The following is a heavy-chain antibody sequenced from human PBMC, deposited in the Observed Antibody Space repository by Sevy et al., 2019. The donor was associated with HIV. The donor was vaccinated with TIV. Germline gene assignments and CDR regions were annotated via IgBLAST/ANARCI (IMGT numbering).Heavy chain of an antibody. D-gene: IGHD4-4*01. CDR1: GYTFTNYY. Sequence: ASVKVSCKASGYTFTNYYMHWVRQAPGQGLEWVGIINPSGGSTSYAQKFQGRVTMTRDTSTSTVYMELSTLASEDTAVYYCARPRDSRDDYTQNSGFDYWGQGTLVTVSS. CDR2: INPSGGST. CDR3: ARPRDSRDDYTQNSGFDY. J-gene: IGHJ4*02. V-gene: IGHV1-46*01.